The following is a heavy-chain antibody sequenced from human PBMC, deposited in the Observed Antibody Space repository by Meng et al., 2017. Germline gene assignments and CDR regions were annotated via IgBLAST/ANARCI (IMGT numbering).Heavy chain of an antibody. Sequence: QPPLHESGPGLVKPPEPLSLPCTVSGGSISSSSYDWGWIRQPPGKGLEWIGSIYYSGSTYYNPSLKSRVTISVDTSKNQFSLKLSSVTAADTAVYYCARGYHYYYDSSGPFNWFDPWGQGTLVTVSS. CDR2: IYYSGST. CDR3: ARGYHYYYDSSGPFNWFDP. V-gene: IGHV4-39*07. J-gene: IGHJ5*02. D-gene: IGHD3-22*01. CDR1: GGSISSSSYD.